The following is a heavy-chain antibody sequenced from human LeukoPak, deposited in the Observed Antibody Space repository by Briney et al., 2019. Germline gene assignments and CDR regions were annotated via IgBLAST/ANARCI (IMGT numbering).Heavy chain of an antibody. CDR1: GYTFTSYG. CDR2: ISAYNGNT. V-gene: IGHV1-18*01. CDR3: ARVANEAWYNWNYFHYYYYMDV. Sequence: ASVKVSCKASGYTFTSYGISWVRQAPGQGLEWMGWISAYNGNTNYAQKLQGRVTMTTDTSTSTAYMELRSLRSDDTAVYYCARVANEAWYNWNYFHYYYYMDVWGKGTTVTVSS. J-gene: IGHJ6*03. D-gene: IGHD1-7*01.